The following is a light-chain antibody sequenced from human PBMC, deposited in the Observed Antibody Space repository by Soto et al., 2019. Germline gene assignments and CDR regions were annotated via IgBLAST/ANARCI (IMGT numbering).Light chain of an antibody. CDR3: CSYASSWIAV. CDR1: SSDIGSYNL. J-gene: IGLJ2*01. V-gene: IGLV2-23*01. CDR2: EGD. Sequence: QSALTQPASVSGSPGQSITISCTGTSSDIGSYNLVSWYQQHPGKAPKLMIYEGDKRPSGVSNRFSGAKSGNTASLTISGLQAEDEADYYCCSYASSWIAVFGGGTKLTVL.